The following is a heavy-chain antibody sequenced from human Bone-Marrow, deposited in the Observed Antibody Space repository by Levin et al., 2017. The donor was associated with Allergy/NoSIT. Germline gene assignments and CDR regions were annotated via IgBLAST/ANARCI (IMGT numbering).Heavy chain of an antibody. J-gene: IGHJ4*02. V-gene: IGHV4-4*02. CDR1: TGSISSTNW. D-gene: IGHD4-23*01. CDR3: AVVGGNSAAFFH. CDR2: IYHSGNT. Sequence: PSETLSLTCAVSTGSISSTNWWSWVRQPPGKGLEWIGEIYHSGNTNYNPSVKSRVTMSVDKSKNQFSLKLTSVTAADTAVYYCAVVGGNSAAFFHWGQGTLVTVS.